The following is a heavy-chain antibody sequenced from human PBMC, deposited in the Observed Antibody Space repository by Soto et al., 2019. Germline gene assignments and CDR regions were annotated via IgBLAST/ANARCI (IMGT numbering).Heavy chain of an antibody. V-gene: IGHV2-5*01. J-gene: IGHJ5*02. Sequence: SGPTLVNPTQTLTLTCTFAAFSLSTRVVGVGWIRQPPGKALEWLALIYWNDDKRYSPSLKSRLTITKDTSKNQVVLTMTNMDPVDKATYYCAHRHLDTAMVLNWFDPWGQGTLVTVSS. CDR3: AHRHLDTAMVLNWFDP. CDR2: IYWNDDK. CDR1: AFSLSTRVVG. D-gene: IGHD5-18*01.